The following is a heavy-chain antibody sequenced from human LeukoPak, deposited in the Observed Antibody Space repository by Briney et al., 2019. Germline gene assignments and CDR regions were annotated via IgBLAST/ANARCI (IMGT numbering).Heavy chain of an antibody. V-gene: IGHV3-66*01. CDR2: IYSGGST. Sequence: GGSLRLSCAASGFTVSSNYMSWVRQAPGKGLEWVSVIYSGGSTYYADSVKGRFTISRDNSKNTLYLQMNSLRAEDTAVYYCARARIVGATTTPFDYWGQGTLVTVSS. J-gene: IGHJ4*02. CDR1: GFTVSSNY. D-gene: IGHD1-26*01. CDR3: ARARIVGATTTPFDY.